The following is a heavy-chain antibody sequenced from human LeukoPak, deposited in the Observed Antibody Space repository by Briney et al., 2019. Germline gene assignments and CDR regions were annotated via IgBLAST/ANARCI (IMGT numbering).Heavy chain of an antibody. Sequence: ASVKVSCKASGYTFTSYSMHWVRQAPGQGLEWMGVSNPNSGVTNYAQKFQGRVTMTRDTSISTVYIELSRVTSDDAAVYYCARDSKGWKIDLYYGMDVWGQGTTVTVSS. D-gene: IGHD1-1*01. V-gene: IGHV1-2*02. CDR1: GYTFTSYS. CDR3: ARDSKGWKIDLYYGMDV. J-gene: IGHJ6*02. CDR2: SNPNSGVT.